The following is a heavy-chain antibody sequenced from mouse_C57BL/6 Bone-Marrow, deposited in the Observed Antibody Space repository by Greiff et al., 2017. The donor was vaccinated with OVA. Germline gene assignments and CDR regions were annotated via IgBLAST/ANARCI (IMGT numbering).Heavy chain of an antibody. CDR2: ISSGGSYT. D-gene: IGHD2-5*01. Sequence: EVHLVESGGDLVKPGGSLKLSCAASGFTFSSYGMSWVRQTPDKRLEWVATISSGGSYTYYPDSVKGRFTISRDKAKNTLYLQMSSLKSEDTAMYYCARHAYSNYAVAYWGQGTLVTVSA. CDR1: GFTFSSYG. V-gene: IGHV5-6*01. CDR3: ARHAYSNYAVAY. J-gene: IGHJ3*01.